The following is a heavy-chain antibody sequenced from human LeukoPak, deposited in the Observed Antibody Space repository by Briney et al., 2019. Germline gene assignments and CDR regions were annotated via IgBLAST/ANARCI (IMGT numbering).Heavy chain of an antibody. CDR2: TNSDGSST. CDR3: ARAYYYDSSGYYGY. J-gene: IGHJ4*02. CDR1: GFTFSSYW. Sequence: GGSLRLSCAASGFTFSSYWMHWVRQAPGKGLVWASRTNSDGSSTSYADSVKGRFTISRDNAKNTLYLQMNSLRAEDTAVYYCARAYYYDSSGYYGYWGQGALVTVSS. V-gene: IGHV3-74*01. D-gene: IGHD3-22*01.